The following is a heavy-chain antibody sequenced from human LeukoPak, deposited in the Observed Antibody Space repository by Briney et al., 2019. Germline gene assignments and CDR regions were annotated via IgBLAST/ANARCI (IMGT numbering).Heavy chain of an antibody. CDR1: GDSVSSNSAA. V-gene: IGHV6-1*01. CDR2: TYYRSKWYN. D-gene: IGHD4-17*01. CDR3: ARGSDYGDPAGFDY. J-gene: IGHJ4*02. Sequence: SQTLSLTCAISGDSVSSNSAAWNWIRQSPSRGLEWLGRTYYRSKWYNDYAVSGKSRITINPDTSKNQFSLQLNSVTPEDTAVYYCARGSDYGDPAGFDYWGQGTLVTVSS.